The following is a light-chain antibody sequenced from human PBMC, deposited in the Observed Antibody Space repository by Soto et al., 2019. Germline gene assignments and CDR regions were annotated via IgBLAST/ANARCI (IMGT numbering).Light chain of an antibody. CDR1: QTITTW. CDR3: QQLYTLPFT. CDR2: DAS. V-gene: IGKV1-9*01. J-gene: IGKJ5*01. Sequence: GDRVTITCRASQTITTWMAWYQQKPGKAPKLLVYDASTLQSGVATRFSGSGSGTEFTLTISGLLPEDFAAYHCQQLYTLPFTFGQGTRLQTK.